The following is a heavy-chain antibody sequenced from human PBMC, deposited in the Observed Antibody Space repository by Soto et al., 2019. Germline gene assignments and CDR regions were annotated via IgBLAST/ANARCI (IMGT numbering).Heavy chain of an antibody. CDR1: GGSISSSSYY. CDR3: ARHQSHSSSYVDP. D-gene: IGHD6-13*01. V-gene: IGHV4-39*01. Sequence: QLQLQESGPGLVKPSETLSLTCTVSGGSISSSSYYWGWIRQPPGKGLEWIGSIYYSGSTYYNPSLTSRATXSXDXXKNQFSLKLSSVTAADPAVYYCARHQSHSSSYVDPWGQGTLVTVSS. CDR2: IYYSGST. J-gene: IGHJ5*02.